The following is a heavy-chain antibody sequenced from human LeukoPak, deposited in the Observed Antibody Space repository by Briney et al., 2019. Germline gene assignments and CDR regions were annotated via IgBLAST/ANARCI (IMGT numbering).Heavy chain of an antibody. J-gene: IGHJ4*02. CDR3: TKRRPSSSVTVDEY. CDR1: GFTFGSFI. D-gene: IGHD2-21*02. CDR2: ISYNSANK. V-gene: IGHV3-23*01. Sequence: GSLRLSCTTSGFTFGSFIMSWVRQAPGKGLEWVSSISYNSANKWHADSVKGRFTISRDNSKNTLYLQMHSLRADDTALYYCTKRRPSSSVTVDEYWGQGALVTVSS.